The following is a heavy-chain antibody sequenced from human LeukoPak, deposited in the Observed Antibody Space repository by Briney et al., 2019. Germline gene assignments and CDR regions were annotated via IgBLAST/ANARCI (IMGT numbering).Heavy chain of an antibody. CDR3: ARDRDYGSSGPLFDY. J-gene: IGHJ4*02. D-gene: IGHD3-22*01. CDR1: GGTFSSYA. Sequence: GASVKVSCKASGGTFSSYAISWVRQAPGQGLEWMGGIIPIFGTANYAQKFQGRVTITADESTSTAYMELSSLRSEDTAVYYCARDRDYGSSGPLFDYWGQGTLVTVSS. V-gene: IGHV1-69*13. CDR2: IIPIFGTA.